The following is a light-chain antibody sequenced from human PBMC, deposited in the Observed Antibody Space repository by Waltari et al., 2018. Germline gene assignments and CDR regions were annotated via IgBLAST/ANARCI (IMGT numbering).Light chain of an antibody. CDR3: QQSYQWPPYT. J-gene: IGKJ2*01. CDR2: DVS. Sequence: EIVMTQSPAPPSVSSGERATLSSRASQSISIDLAWYQQKPGQAPRLLLYDVSTRATGIPLRFSGSGSETEFTLTISRLQSEDFAVYYCQQSYQWPPYTFGQGTKLEIK. V-gene: IGKV3-15*01. CDR1: QSISID.